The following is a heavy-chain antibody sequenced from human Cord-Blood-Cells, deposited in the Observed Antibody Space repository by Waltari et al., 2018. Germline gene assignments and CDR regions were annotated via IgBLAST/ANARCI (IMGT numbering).Heavy chain of an antibody. D-gene: IGHD2-15*01. CDR3: ARLICGVVVAATNDY. CDR1: GGSISSSSYY. CDR2: IYYSGST. V-gene: IGHV4-39*07. J-gene: IGHJ4*02. Sequence: QLQLQESGPGLVKPSETLSLTCTVSGGSISSSSYYWGWIRQPPGKGLEWIGSIYYSGSTYYNPTLKSRVTISVDTSKNQFSLKLSSVTAVDTAVYYCARLICGVVVAATNDYWGQGTLVTVSS.